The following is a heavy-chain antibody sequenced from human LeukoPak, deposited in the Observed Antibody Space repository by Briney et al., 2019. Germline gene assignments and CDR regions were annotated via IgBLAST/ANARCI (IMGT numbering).Heavy chain of an antibody. V-gene: IGHV3-21*01. Sequence: GGSLRLSCAASGFTFSSYSMNWVRQAPGKGLEWVSSISTSSSYIYYAASVKGRFTISRDNAKNSLYLQMNSLRAEDTAVYYCASGGNWNDAGSTSHHFDYWGQGTLVTVSS. D-gene: IGHD1-1*01. CDR3: ASGGNWNDAGSTSHHFDY. J-gene: IGHJ4*02. CDR2: ISTSSSYI. CDR1: GFTFSSYS.